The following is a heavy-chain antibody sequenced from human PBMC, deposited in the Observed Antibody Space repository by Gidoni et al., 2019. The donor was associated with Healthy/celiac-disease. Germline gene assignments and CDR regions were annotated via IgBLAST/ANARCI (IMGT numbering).Heavy chain of an antibody. V-gene: IGHV1-3*01. CDR1: GYTFNSYA. CDR2: INAGNGNT. J-gene: IGHJ4*02. Sequence: QVQLVQSGAKVKKPGASVKVSCKASGYTFNSYAMHWVRQAHGQRLEWMGWINAGNGNTKYSQKFQGRVTITRDTSASTAYMELSSLRSEDTAVYYCARASGWKSTTVTRGYYFDYWGQGTLVTVSS. D-gene: IGHD4-17*01. CDR3: ARASGWKSTTVTRGYYFDY.